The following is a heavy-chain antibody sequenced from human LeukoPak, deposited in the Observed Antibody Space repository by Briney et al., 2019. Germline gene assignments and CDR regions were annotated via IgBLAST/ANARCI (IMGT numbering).Heavy chain of an antibody. Sequence: GGSLRLSCAASGFTFSSYWMSWVRQAPGKGLEWAANIKQDGSEKYYVDSVKGRFTISRDNAKNSLYPQMNSLRAEDTAVYYCATSLGINTAMVFDYWGQGTLVTVSS. CDR2: IKQDGSEK. CDR1: GFTFSSYW. V-gene: IGHV3-7*01. D-gene: IGHD5-18*01. CDR3: ATSLGINTAMVFDY. J-gene: IGHJ4*02.